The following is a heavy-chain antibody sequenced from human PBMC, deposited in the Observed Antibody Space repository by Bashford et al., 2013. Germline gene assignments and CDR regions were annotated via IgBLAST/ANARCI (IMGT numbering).Heavy chain of an antibody. CDR2: IWYAGSNK. Sequence: VRQAPGKGLEWVAVIWYAGSNKYYADSVKGRFTISRDNSKNTLYLQMNSLRAEDTAVYYCAREAVASAGRYYFDYWGQGTLVTVSS. D-gene: IGHD2-15*01. J-gene: IGHJ4*02. CDR3: AREAVASAGRYYFDY. V-gene: IGHV3-33*01.